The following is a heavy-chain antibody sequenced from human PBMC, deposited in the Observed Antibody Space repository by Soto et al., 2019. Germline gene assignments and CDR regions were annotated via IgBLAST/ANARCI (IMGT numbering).Heavy chain of an antibody. CDR3: ARASASPAYEFWRGSPWFDP. D-gene: IGHD3-3*01. CDR2: IIPIFGTA. Sequence: SVKVSCKASGGTFSSYAISWVRQAPGQGLEWMGGIIPIFGTANYAQKFQGRVTITADESTSTAYMELSSLRSEDTAVYYCARASASPAYEFWRGSPWFDPWGPGTLLTVFS. V-gene: IGHV1-69*13. J-gene: IGHJ5*02. CDR1: GGTFSSYA.